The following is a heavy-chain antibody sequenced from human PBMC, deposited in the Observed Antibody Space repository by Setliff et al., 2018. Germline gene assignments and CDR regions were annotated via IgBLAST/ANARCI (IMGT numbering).Heavy chain of an antibody. CDR1: GFTFSSYA. Sequence: GGSLRLSCAASGFTFSSYAITWVRQAPGKGLEWVSMISGSAQTTYYADSVKGRFTISRDNSKNTLYLQMNSLRGEDTAVYYCARDRGSSSLVRGLMRDYWGQGTQVTVSS. V-gene: IGHV3-23*01. CDR2: ISGSAQTT. J-gene: IGHJ4*02. CDR3: ARDRGSSSLVRGLMRDY. D-gene: IGHD3-10*01.